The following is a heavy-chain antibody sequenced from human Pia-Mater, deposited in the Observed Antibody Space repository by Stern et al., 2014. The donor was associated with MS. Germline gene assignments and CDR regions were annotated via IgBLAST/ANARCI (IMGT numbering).Heavy chain of an antibody. V-gene: IGHV4-31*03. D-gene: IGHD3-3*01. J-gene: IGHJ4*02. Sequence: QLQLQESGPGLVKPSQTLSLTCTVSGGSISSGGYYWSWIRQNPGKGLEWIGDIDYSGSTYYNPSLKSRVTISVDTSKNQFSLKLSSVTAADTAVYYCARVPYDFWSGYYLIDYWGQGTLVTVSS. CDR3: ARVPYDFWSGYYLIDY. CDR2: IDYSGST. CDR1: GGSISSGGYY.